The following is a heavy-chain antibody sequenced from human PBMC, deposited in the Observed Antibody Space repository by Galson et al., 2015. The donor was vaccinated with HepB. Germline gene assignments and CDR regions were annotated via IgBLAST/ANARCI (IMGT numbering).Heavy chain of an antibody. D-gene: IGHD6-19*01. V-gene: IGHV1-18*04. CDR3: ARVKDSSGWYFFDY. J-gene: IGHJ4*02. CDR2: ISAYNGYT. CDR1: GYTFTSYV. Sequence: QSGAEVKKPGASVKVSCKASGYTFTSYVITWVRQAPGQGLEWMGWISAYNGYTNYAQKFQGRVTMTTDTSTSTAYMELRSLRSDDTAVYYCARVKDSSGWYFFDYWGQGTLVTVSS.